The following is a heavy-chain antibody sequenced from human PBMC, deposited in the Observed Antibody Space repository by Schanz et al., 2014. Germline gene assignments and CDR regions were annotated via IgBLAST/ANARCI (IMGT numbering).Heavy chain of an antibody. J-gene: IGHJ4*02. CDR3: AREQIMAAAGLVDY. CDR1: GFTFTTHS. V-gene: IGHV3-23*04. Sequence: EQLVESGGGLVKPGGSLRLSCAASGFTFTTHSMTWVRQAPGKGLEWVSGISGSGGSTNYADSVKGRFTISRDNAKNSLYLQMNSLRAEDTAVYYCAREQIMAAAGLVDYWGQGTLVTVSS. CDR2: ISGSGGST. D-gene: IGHD6-13*01.